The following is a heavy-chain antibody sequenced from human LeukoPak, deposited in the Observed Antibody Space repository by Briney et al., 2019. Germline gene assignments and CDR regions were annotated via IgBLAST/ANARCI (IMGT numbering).Heavy chain of an antibody. CDR1: GYSFTSYW. Sequence: GEYLNISCKGSGYSFTSYWIGWVRQMPGKGLEWMGIIYPGDSDTRYSPSFQGQVTISADKSISTAYLQWSSLKASDTAMYYCARRGSGQTPGYYYYMDVWGKGTTVTVSS. D-gene: IGHD3-3*01. CDR3: ARRGSGQTPGYYYYMDV. CDR2: IYPGDSDT. V-gene: IGHV5-51*01. J-gene: IGHJ6*03.